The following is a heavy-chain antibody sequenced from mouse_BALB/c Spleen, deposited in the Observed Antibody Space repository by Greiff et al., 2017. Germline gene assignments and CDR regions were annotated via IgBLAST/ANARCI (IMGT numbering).Heavy chain of an antibody. Sequence: EVQVVESGGGLVKPGGSLKLSCAASGFAFSSYDMSWVRQTPEKRLEWVAYISSGGGSTYYPDTVKGRFTISRDNAKNTLYLQMSSLKSEDTAMYYCARHEGYLYYAMDYWGQGTSVTVSS. J-gene: IGHJ4*01. CDR2: ISSGGGST. CDR3: ARHEGYLYYAMDY. V-gene: IGHV5-12-1*01. CDR1: GFAFSSYD. D-gene: IGHD5-1*01.